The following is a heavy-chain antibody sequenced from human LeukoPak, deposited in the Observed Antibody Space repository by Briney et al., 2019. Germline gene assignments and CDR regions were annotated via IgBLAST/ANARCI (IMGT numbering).Heavy chain of an antibody. D-gene: IGHD3-10*01. J-gene: IGHJ4*02. CDR3: ARDPGGARFDY. CDR1: GFTFSTYA. CDR2: ISDSGDTI. Sequence: PGGSLRLSCAASGFTFSTYAMNWVRQAPGKGLEWLSYISDSGDTINDADSVKGRFTISRDNSKNTLYLQMNSLRAEDTAVYYCARDPGGARFDYWGQGTLVTVSS. V-gene: IGHV3-48*01.